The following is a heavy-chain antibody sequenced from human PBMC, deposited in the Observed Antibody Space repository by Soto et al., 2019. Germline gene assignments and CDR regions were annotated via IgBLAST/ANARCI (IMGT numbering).Heavy chain of an antibody. V-gene: IGHV4-59*01. CDR3: ARDWGRGMDV. CDR1: GGSHSSYY. D-gene: IGHD3-16*01. J-gene: IGHJ6*02. Sequence: QVQLQESGPGLVKPSETLSLTCTVSGGSHSSYYWSWIRQPPGKGLEWIGYVYYSGSTNYNPSLKSRVTISVDTSKNQFSLKLSSVTAADTAVYYRARDWGRGMDVWGQGITVTVSS. CDR2: VYYSGST.